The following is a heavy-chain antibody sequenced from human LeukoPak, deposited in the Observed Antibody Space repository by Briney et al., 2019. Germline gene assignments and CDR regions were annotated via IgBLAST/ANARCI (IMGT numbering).Heavy chain of an antibody. J-gene: IGHJ4*02. Sequence: PSGTLSLTCAVSGGSISSSPWWSWVRQPPGKGLEWIGEIYHSGDTNYNPSLKSRVTISVDKSKNQFSLKLRSVTAADTAVYYCARAENGFNIKVPVYWGQRTLVTVSS. V-gene: IGHV4-4*02. CDR3: ARAENGFNIKVPVY. D-gene: IGHD5-24*01. CDR2: IYHSGDT. CDR1: GGSISSSPW.